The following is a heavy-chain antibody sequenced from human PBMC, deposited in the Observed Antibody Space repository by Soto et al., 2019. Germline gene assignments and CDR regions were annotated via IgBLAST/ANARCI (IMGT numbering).Heavy chain of an antibody. D-gene: IGHD3-16*01. J-gene: IGHJ4*02. Sequence: SETLSLTCIVSGSSISSSGYYWVWIRQPPGKGLEWIASMYYNVVTYYNPSLKSRVTISVDTSANQFSLKLSSVTAAYTAVYYCARLPSRHWVEYWGEGSLVLVSS. CDR1: GSSISSSGYY. CDR2: MYYNVVT. CDR3: ARLPSRHWVEY. V-gene: IGHV4-39*01.